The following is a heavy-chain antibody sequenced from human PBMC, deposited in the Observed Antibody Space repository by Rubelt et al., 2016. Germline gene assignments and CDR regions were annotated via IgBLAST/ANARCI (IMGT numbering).Heavy chain of an antibody. J-gene: IGHJ5*02. CDR1: GYTFTGYY. Sequence: QVQLVQSGAEVKKPGASVKVSCKASGYTFTGYYMHWVRQAPGQGLEWMGWINPNSGGTNYAQKFKGWGTMARDTSISTAYKELGRLRSDDTAVYYCARVSGTTNNWFDPWGQGTLVTVSS. D-gene: IGHD1-1*01. CDR2: INPNSGGT. V-gene: IGHV1-2*04. CDR3: ARVSGTTNNWFDP.